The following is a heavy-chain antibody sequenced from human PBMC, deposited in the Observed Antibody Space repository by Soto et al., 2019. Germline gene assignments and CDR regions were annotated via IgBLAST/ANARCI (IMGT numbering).Heavy chain of an antibody. V-gene: IGHV4-59*01. Sequence: SETLSLTCTVSGGSISSYYWSWIRQPPGKGLEWIGYIYYSGSTNYNPSLKSRVTISVDTSKNQFSLKLSSVTAADTAVYYCARAGFLEWLLTFDHWGQGTLVTVS. CDR3: ARAGFLEWLLTFDH. J-gene: IGHJ5*02. CDR2: IYYSGST. D-gene: IGHD3-3*01. CDR1: GGSISSYY.